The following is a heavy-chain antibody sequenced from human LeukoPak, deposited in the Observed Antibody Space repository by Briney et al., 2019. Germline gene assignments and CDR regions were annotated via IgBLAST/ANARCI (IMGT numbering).Heavy chain of an antibody. CDR3: ARTYYYGSGSYYYDY. D-gene: IGHD3-10*01. J-gene: IGHJ4*02. Sequence: GGSLRLSCAASGFTFSSYAMHWVRQAPGKGLEWVAVISYDGSNKYYADSVKGRFTISRDNSKNTPYLQMNSLRAEDTAVYYCARTYYYGSGSYYYDYWGQGTLVTVSS. CDR2: ISYDGSNK. CDR1: GFTFSSYA. V-gene: IGHV3-30*04.